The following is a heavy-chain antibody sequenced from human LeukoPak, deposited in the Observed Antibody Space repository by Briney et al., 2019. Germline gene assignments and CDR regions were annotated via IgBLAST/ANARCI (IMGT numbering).Heavy chain of an antibody. D-gene: IGHD3-22*01. J-gene: IGHJ1*01. Sequence: PGGSLRLSCAASGFTFSRYWMHWVRQAPGKGLVWGSRIKSDGSTNYADSVKGRFTISRDNAKNTVSLQMNSLRAEDTGVYYCARAPAEIGGYYPEYFRHWGQGTLVTVSS. CDR3: ARAPAEIGGYYPEYFRH. CDR1: GFTFSRYW. V-gene: IGHV3-74*01. CDR2: IKSDGST.